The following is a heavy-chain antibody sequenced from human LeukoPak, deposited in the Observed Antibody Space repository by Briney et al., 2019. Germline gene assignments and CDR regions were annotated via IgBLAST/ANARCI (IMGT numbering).Heavy chain of an antibody. Sequence: PGGSLRLSCAASGFTFSSYSMNWVRQAPGKGPEWVSSISSSSSYIYYADSVKGRFTISRDNAKNSLYLQMNSLRAEDTAVYYCARDTRSYIAVAGIDIWGQGTMVTVSS. CDR1: GFTFSSYS. J-gene: IGHJ3*02. V-gene: IGHV3-21*01. D-gene: IGHD6-19*01. CDR3: ARDTRSYIAVAGIDI. CDR2: ISSSSSYI.